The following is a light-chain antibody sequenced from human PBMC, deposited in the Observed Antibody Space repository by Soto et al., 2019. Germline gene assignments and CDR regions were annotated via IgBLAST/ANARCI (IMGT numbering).Light chain of an antibody. CDR1: QSVSSN. CDR3: QQRASWPPVT. J-gene: IGKJ1*01. V-gene: IGKV3-11*01. CDR2: GAS. Sequence: EIVLTQSPATLSVSPGERATLSCRASQSVSSNLAWYQQKPGQPPRLLIYGASKRATGVPARFSGSGSGTDFTLTITTLEPEDFAVYFCQQRASWPPVTFGQGTKVDIK.